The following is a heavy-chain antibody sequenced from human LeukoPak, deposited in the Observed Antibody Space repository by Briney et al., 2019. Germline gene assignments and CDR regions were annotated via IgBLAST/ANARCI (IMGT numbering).Heavy chain of an antibody. D-gene: IGHD2-15*01. CDR2: INHSGST. Sequence: SETLSLPFAVYGGSFSGYYWSWIRQPPGKGLEWIGEINHSGSTNYNPSLKSRVTLSVDTSKNQFSLKLSSVTAADTAVYYCARCSGGSCSTGHFDYWGQGTLVTVSS. J-gene: IGHJ4*02. CDR1: GGSFSGYY. V-gene: IGHV4-34*01. CDR3: ARCSGGSCSTGHFDY.